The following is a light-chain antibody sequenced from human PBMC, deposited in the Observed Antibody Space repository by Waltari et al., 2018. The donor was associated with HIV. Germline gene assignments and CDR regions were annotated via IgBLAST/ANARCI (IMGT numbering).Light chain of an antibody. CDR3: GTWDSSLRAVV. CDR1: SSNIGHHY. CDR2: DNN. J-gene: IGLJ2*01. V-gene: IGLV1-51*01. Sequence: QSVLTQPPSVPAAPGQKVSISCPRSSSNIGHHYVSWYQQFPGTAPKLLIYDNNKRPSGIPDRFSGSKSGTSATLGVTGLQTGDEADYYCGTWDSSLRAVVFGGGTKLTVL.